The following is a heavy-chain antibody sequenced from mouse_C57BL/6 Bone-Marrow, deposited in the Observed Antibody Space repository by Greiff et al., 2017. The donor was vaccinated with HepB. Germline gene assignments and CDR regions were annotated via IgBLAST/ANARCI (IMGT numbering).Heavy chain of an antibody. D-gene: IGHD2-4*01. CDR3: AYYDYDDGFDY. CDR2: INPGSGGT. CDR1: GYAFTNYL. Sequence: VKLQESGAELVRPGTSVKVSCTASGYAFTNYLIEWVKQRPGQGLEWIGVINPGSGGTNYNEKFKGKATLTADNSSSTAYMQLSSLTSEDSAVYVCAYYDYDDGFDYWGQGTTLTVSS. V-gene: IGHV1-54*01. J-gene: IGHJ2*01.